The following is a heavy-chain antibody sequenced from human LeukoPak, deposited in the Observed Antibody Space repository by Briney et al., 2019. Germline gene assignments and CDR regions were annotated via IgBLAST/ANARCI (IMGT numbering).Heavy chain of an antibody. CDR3: ARTTFRYYNFDY. J-gene: IGHJ4*02. D-gene: IGHD3-22*01. CDR2: INHSGST. CDR1: GGSFSDY. V-gene: IGHV4-34*01. Sequence: SETLSLTCAVYGGSFSDYWSWIRQPPGKGLEWIGEINHSGSTNYNPSLKSRVTISVDTSKNQFSLKLSSVTAADTAVYYCARTTFRYYNFDYWGQGTLVTVSS.